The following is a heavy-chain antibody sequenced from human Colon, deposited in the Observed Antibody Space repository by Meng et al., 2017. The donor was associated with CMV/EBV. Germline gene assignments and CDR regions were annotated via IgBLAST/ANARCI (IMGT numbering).Heavy chain of an antibody. CDR3: ARVGVVVPAARRDYYGMDV. J-gene: IGHJ6*02. V-gene: IGHV1-46*01. D-gene: IGHD2-2*01. Sequence: ASVQVSCKASGYTFTSYGISWVRQAPGQGLEWMGIINPSGGSTSYAQKSQGRATMTRDTSTSTVYMELSSLRSEDTAVYYCARVGVVVPAARRDYYGMDVWGQGTTVTVSS. CDR2: INPSGGST. CDR1: GYTFTSYG.